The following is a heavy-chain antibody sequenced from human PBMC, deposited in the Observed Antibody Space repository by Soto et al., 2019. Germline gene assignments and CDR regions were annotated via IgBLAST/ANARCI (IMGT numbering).Heavy chain of an antibody. CDR3: AGGIAVAPSRGDAFDI. Sequence: EVQLVESGGGLIQPGGSLRLSCAASGFTVSSNYMSWVRQAPGKGLEWVSVIYSGGSTYYADSVKGRFTISRDNSKNTLYLLMNSLRAEDTAVYYCAGGIAVAPSRGDAFDIWGQGTMVTVSS. D-gene: IGHD6-19*01. CDR1: GFTVSSNY. V-gene: IGHV3-53*01. CDR2: IYSGGST. J-gene: IGHJ3*02.